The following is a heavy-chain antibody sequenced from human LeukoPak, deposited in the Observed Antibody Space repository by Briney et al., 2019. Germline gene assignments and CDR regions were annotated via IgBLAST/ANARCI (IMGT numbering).Heavy chain of an antibody. Sequence: GGSLRLSCEASGFTLNKYWMHWVRQAPGKGLVWVSRITGDGSDIAYADSVKGRFTVSRDDAKNILFLQMTSLRVEDTAIYYCARDAYTTTSNWLDPGGQGTLVTVSS. V-gene: IGHV3-74*01. D-gene: IGHD1-1*01. CDR1: GFTLNKYW. J-gene: IGHJ5*02. CDR2: ITGDGSDI. CDR3: ARDAYTTTSNWLDP.